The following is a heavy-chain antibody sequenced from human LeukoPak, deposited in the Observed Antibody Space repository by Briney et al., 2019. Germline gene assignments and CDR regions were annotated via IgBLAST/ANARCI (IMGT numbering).Heavy chain of an antibody. D-gene: IGHD4/OR15-4a*01. CDR3: ASHRRSHGAEY. J-gene: IGHJ4*02. Sequence: SETLSLTCTVSGASFEHFFWSWIRQPPGKGLEWIGYVYYSGCTDYNPSLKSRLTITADTSKNQFSLRLTSVTAADTAIYYCASHRRSHGAEYWGQGTLVTVSS. V-gene: IGHV4-59*08. CDR2: VYYSGCT. CDR1: GASFEHFF.